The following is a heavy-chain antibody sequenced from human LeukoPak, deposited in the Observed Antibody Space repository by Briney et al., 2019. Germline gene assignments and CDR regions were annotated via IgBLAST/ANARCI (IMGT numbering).Heavy chain of an antibody. V-gene: IGHV3-33*01. CDR2: IWYDGSNK. CDR3: VRGDYYDSSGYYRRDVFDY. D-gene: IGHD3-22*01. J-gene: IGHJ4*02. CDR1: GFTFSSYG. Sequence: GGSLRLSCAASGFTFSSYGMHWVRQAPGKGLEWVAVIWYDGSNKYYADSVKGRFTISRDNSKNTLYLQMNSLRAEDTAVYYCVRGDYYDSSGYYRRDVFDYWGQGTLVTVSS.